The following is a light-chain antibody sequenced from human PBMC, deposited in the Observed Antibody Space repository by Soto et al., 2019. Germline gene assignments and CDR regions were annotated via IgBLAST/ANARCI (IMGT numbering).Light chain of an antibody. CDR3: SSYIISDTVV. CDR1: SSDVGDYKY. V-gene: IGLV2-14*01. J-gene: IGLJ2*01. CDR2: EVS. Sequence: QSVLTQPASVSGSPGQSITISCTGTSSDVGDYKYVSWYQHHPGKAPKLMIYEVSNRPSGVSNRFSGSKSGNTASLTISGLQAEDEADYYCSSYIISDTVVFGGGTKLTVL.